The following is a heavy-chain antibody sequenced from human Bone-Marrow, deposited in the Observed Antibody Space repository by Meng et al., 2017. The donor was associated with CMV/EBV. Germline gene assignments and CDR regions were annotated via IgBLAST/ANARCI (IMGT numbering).Heavy chain of an antibody. Sequence: GESLKISCAASGFTFSSYAMHWVRQAPGKGLEWVAVISYDGSNKYYADSVKGRFTISRDNSKNTLYLQMNSLRAEDTAVYYCARDRIYCRSTSCYISGGMDVWGQGPTVTVSS. CDR2: ISYDGSNK. J-gene: IGHJ6*02. V-gene: IGHV3-30*04. CDR1: GFTFSSYA. D-gene: IGHD2-2*02. CDR3: ARDRIYCRSTSCYISGGMDV.